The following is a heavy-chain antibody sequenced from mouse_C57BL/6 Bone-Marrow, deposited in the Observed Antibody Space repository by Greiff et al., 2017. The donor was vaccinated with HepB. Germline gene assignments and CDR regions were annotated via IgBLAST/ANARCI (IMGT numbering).Heavy chain of an antibody. CDR3: TSITTVVGMDY. Sequence: DVKLQESGAELVRPGASVKLSCTASGFNIKDDYMHWVKQRPEQGLAWIGWIDPENGDTEYASKFQGKATITADTSSNTAYLPLSSLTSEDTAVYYCTSITTVVGMDYWGQGTSVTVSS. D-gene: IGHD1-1*01. CDR1: GFNIKDDY. J-gene: IGHJ4*01. V-gene: IGHV14-4*01. CDR2: IDPENGDT.